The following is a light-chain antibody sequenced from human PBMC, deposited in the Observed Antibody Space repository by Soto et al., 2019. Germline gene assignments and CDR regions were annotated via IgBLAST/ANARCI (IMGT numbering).Light chain of an antibody. CDR1: QSVSSSY. Sequence: EIMLTQSPGTLSLSPGERATLSCRASQSVSSSYLAWYQQKPGQAPRLLIYGASSRATGIPDRFSGSGSGTDFTLTISSLQPEDFATYYCQQANSFPITFGQGTRLEIK. J-gene: IGKJ5*01. CDR3: QQANSFPIT. V-gene: IGKV3-20*01. CDR2: GAS.